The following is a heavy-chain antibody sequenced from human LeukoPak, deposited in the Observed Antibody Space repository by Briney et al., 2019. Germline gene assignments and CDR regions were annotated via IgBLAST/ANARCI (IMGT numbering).Heavy chain of an antibody. V-gene: IGHV4-59*01. J-gene: IGHJ4*02. Sequence: SETLSLTCTVSGGSISRYYWSWIRQPPGKGLEWIGYIYYSGSTNYNPSLKSRVTISVDTSKTQFSLKLSSVTDADTAVYYCARDLYCGYGLGYWGQGTLVTVSS. CDR2: IYYSGST. D-gene: IGHD5-12*01. CDR1: GGSISRYY. CDR3: ARDLYCGYGLGY.